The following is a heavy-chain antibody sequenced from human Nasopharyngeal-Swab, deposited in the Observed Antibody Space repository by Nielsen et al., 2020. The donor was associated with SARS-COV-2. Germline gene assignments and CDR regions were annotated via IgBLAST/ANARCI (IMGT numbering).Heavy chain of an antibody. CDR3: ARDLPLAYCGGDCYSDGYYYYGMDV. CDR1: GGSFSGYY. V-gene: IGHV4-34*01. D-gene: IGHD2-21*02. J-gene: IGHJ6*02. CDR2: INHSGST. Sequence: SETLSLTCAVYGGSFSGYYWSWIRQPPGKGLEWIGEINHSGSTNYNPSLKSRVTISVDTPKNQFSLKLSSVTAADTAVYYCARDLPLAYCGGDCYSDGYYYYGMDVWGQGTTVTVSS.